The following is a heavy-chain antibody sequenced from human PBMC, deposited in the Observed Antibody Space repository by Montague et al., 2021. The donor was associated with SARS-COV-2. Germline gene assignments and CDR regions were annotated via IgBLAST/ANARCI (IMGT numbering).Heavy chain of an antibody. Sequence: SETLSLTCAVSGYSISSSNWWCWIRPPPGKGLECIGYIYYSGSTYYNPSLKRLVTISVATSKNLFSLQLTSVTAVDTAVYYCATGFRGYSSGWFDRPLPEVAHAGPALDYWGKGTRVPVSP. CDR3: ATGFRGYSSGWFDRPLPEVAHAGPALDY. D-gene: IGHD6-13*01. CDR1: GYSISSSNW. J-gene: IGHJ4*02. CDR2: IYYSGST. V-gene: IGHV4-28*01.